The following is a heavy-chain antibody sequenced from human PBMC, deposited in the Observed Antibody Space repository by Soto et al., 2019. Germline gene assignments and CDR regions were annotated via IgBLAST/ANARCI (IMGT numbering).Heavy chain of an antibody. Sequence: QVQLVQSGAEVKKPGASVKVSCKASGYTFTSSGMSWVRQAPVQGLEWMGWISAHTGSSEYAQRFEVRVPMTTGSYTCLCYMDVRSPRPPVKAVYYCAREFLNPGSASRGYSFDAFELWGPGTLVTV. J-gene: IGHJ3*01. V-gene: IGHV1-18*01. CDR2: ISAHTGSS. CDR3: AREFLNPGSASRGYSFDAFEL. CDR1: GYTFTSSG. D-gene: IGHD3-22*01.